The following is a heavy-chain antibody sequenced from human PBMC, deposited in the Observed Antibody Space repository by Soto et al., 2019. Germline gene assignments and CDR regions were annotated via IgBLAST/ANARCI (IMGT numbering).Heavy chain of an antibody. CDR1: GFTFSDHY. V-gene: IGHV3-72*01. CDR3: ARSGSGSYYLSRVLYYYGMDV. CDR2: TRNKANSYTT. J-gene: IGHJ6*02. D-gene: IGHD1-26*01. Sequence: PGGSLRLSCAASGFTFSDHYMDWVRQAPGKGLEWVGRTRNKANSYTTEYAASVKGRFTISRDDSKNSLYLQMNSLKTEDTAVYYFARSGSGSYYLSRVLYYYGMDVWGQGTTVTVSS.